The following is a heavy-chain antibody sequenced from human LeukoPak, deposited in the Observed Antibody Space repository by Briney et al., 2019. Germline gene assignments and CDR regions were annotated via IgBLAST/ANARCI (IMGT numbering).Heavy chain of an antibody. CDR2: INPSGGST. J-gene: IGHJ1*01. Sequence: ASVKVSCKASGYTFTSYYMHWVRQGPGQGLEWMGIINPSGGSTSYAQKFQGRVTMTRDMSTSTVYMELSSLRSEDTAVYYCARGGTFSGYCTNGVCYNPLYTEYFQHWGQGTLVTVSS. CDR1: GYTFTSYY. V-gene: IGHV1-46*01. D-gene: IGHD2-8*01. CDR3: ARGGTFSGYCTNGVCYNPLYTEYFQH.